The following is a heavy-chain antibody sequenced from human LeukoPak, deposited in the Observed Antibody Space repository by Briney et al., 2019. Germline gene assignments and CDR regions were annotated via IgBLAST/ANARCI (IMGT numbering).Heavy chain of an antibody. CDR3: ASFSIRTGAYYLDV. CDR2: ISPRGTTR. Sequence: GGSLRLSCVASGFTFSTFNMNWVRQAPGKGLEWVSHISPRGTTRYYADSVKGRFTISRDNAKNSLYLKMSSLRVEDSAVYYCASFSIRTGAYYLDVWGKGTTVAVSS. D-gene: IGHD2/OR15-2a*01. J-gene: IGHJ6*03. CDR1: GFTFSTFN. V-gene: IGHV3-48*04.